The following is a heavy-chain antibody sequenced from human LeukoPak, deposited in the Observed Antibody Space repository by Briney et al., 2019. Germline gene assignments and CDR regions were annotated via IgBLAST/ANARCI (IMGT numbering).Heavy chain of an antibody. CDR3: ARAYYYDSSGYYPFDY. CDR2: INPSGGST. V-gene: IGHV1-46*01. J-gene: IGHJ4*02. CDR1: GYTFTSYY. D-gene: IGHD3-22*01. Sequence: GASVNVSCKASGYTFTSYYMHWVRQAPGQGLEWMGIINPSGGSTSYAQKFQGRVTMTRDTSTSTVYMELSSLRSEDTAVYYCARAYYYDSSGYYPFDYWGQGTLVTVSS.